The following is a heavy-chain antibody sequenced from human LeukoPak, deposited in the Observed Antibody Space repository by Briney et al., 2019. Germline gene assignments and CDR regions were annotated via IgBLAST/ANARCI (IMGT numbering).Heavy chain of an antibody. CDR1: GYTFTGYY. J-gene: IGHJ4*02. CDR3: ARVKGDSRSPKSNYFDY. CDR2: INPNTGDT. V-gene: IGHV1-2*02. Sequence: ASVKVSCKASGYTFTGYYIHWVRQAPGQGLEWMGWINPNTGDTNYAQKFRYRVTMTRDTSISTAYMELTRLRSDDTAVYYCARVKGDSRSPKSNYFDYWGQGTLVTVSS. D-gene: IGHD6-13*01.